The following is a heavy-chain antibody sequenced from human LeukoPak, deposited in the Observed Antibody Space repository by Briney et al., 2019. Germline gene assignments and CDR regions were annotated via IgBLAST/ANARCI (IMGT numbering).Heavy chain of an antibody. CDR1: GFTFSTYD. Sequence: PGGSLRLSCAASGFTFSTYDMHWVRQAPGKGLEWVAIISYDGSDKYYADSVKGRFTISRDNSKNTLSLQMNSLRAEDTAVYYCAKDFGEAAFDIWGQGTMVTVSS. J-gene: IGHJ3*02. CDR2: ISYDGSDK. V-gene: IGHV3-30*18. D-gene: IGHD3-10*01. CDR3: AKDFGEAAFDI.